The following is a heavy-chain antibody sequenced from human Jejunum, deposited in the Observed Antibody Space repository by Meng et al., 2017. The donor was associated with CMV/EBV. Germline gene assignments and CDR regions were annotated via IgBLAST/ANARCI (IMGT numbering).Heavy chain of an antibody. CDR1: VFSFSNYM. D-gene: IGHD1-26*01. J-gene: IGHJ4*02. V-gene: IGHV3-21*01. CDR3: ARVLKGGTYFDN. Sequence: AASVFSFSNYMMNWVRQAPGKGLEWVSSISISGYRYYADSVKGRFTISRDDAESSLFLQMNSLGAEDTAVYYCARVLKGGTYFDNWGQGTQVTVSS. CDR2: ISISGYR.